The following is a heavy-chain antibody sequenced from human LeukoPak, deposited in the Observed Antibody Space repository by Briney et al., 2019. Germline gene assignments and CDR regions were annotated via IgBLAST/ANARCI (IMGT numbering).Heavy chain of an antibody. CDR1: GFTLSIYW. J-gene: IGHJ4*02. CDR2: ISRSSSYI. D-gene: IGHD6-13*01. CDR3: ARESATGRTRGDGFFDY. V-gene: IGHV3-21*01. Sequence: GGSLRLSCAASGFTLSIYWMSWVRQAPGKGLEWVSSISRSSSYIFYGDSVKGRFTISRDNAKNLLYLQMNSLRAEDTAVYYCARESATGRTRGDGFFDYWGQGTLVTVSS.